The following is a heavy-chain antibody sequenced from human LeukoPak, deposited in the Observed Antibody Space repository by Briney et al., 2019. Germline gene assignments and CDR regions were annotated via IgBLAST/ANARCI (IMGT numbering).Heavy chain of an antibody. D-gene: IGHD6-25*01. V-gene: IGHV4-59*01. Sequence: PSETLSLTCTVSGGSISSYYWSWIRQPPGKGLEWIGYIYYSGSTNYNPSLKSRVTISVDTSKNQFSLKLSSVTAADTAVYYCAGGIAAFGFDPWGQGTLVTVSS. J-gene: IGHJ5*02. CDR3: AGGIAAFGFDP. CDR2: IYYSGST. CDR1: GGSISSYY.